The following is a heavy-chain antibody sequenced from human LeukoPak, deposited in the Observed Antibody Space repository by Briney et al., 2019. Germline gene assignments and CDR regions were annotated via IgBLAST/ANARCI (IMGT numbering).Heavy chain of an antibody. Sequence: ASVKVSCKASGYTLPTYVINWVRQAPGQGLEWMGWISAYNGDTNYAQKLQGRVTMTTDTSTYTAYMELRSLRSDDTAVYYCARGGYSYGQHAFDIWCQGTMVTVSS. CDR1: GYTLPTYV. J-gene: IGHJ3*02. CDR3: ARGGYSYGQHAFDI. V-gene: IGHV1-18*01. CDR2: ISAYNGDT. D-gene: IGHD5-18*01.